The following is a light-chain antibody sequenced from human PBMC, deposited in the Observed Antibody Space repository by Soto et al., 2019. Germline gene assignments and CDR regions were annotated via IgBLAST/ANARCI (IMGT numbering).Light chain of an antibody. CDR1: SSDVGGYNY. CDR3: SSYTTSSPL. J-gene: IGLJ2*01. V-gene: IGLV2-14*01. Sequence: QSALTQPASVSGSPGQSITISCTGTSSDVGGYNYVSWYQQHPGKAPKLIIYEVSNRPSGVSNRFSGSKSGNTASLTISGLQAEDEADYYCSSYTTSSPLFGGVTTLTVL. CDR2: EVS.